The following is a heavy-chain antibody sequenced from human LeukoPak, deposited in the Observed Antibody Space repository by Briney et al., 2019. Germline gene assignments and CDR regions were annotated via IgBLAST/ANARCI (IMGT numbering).Heavy chain of an antibody. Sequence: ASVTVSCKASGYTFTIYYMHWVRQAPGQGLEWMGIINPSGGSTSYAQKFQGRVTMTRDTSTSTVYMELSSLRSEDTAVYYCASRAAAVDYWGQGTLVTVSS. D-gene: IGHD6-13*01. V-gene: IGHV1-46*01. CDR2: INPSGGST. J-gene: IGHJ4*02. CDR1: GYTFTIYY. CDR3: ASRAAAVDY.